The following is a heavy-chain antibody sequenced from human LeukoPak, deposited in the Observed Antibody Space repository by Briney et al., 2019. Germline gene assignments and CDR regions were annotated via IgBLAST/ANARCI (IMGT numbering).Heavy chain of an antibody. CDR2: IWYDGSNK. CDR1: GFTFSSYA. Sequence: PGGSLRLSCAASGFTFSSYATHWVPQAPAKGQERGAVIWYDGSNKYYADSVKGRFTISRDNSKNSLYLQMNSLRAEDTAVYYCARDRSRSRGRSDYWGQGALVTVSS. CDR3: ARDRSRSRGRSDY. D-gene: IGHD3-16*01. V-gene: IGHV3-33*01. J-gene: IGHJ4*02.